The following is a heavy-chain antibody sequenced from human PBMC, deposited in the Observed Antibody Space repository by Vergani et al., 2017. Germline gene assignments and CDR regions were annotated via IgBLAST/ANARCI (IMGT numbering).Heavy chain of an antibody. CDR2: ISGSGGST. V-gene: IGHV3-23*01. J-gene: IGHJ1*01. CDR3: ARGISSSGYYYAEDFQH. Sequence: EVQLLESGGGLVQPGGSLRLSCAASGFTFSSYAMSWVRQAPGKGLEWVSAISGSGGSTYYADSVKGRFTISRDNSKNTLYLQMNSLRAEDTAVYYCARGISSSGYYYAEDFQHWGQGTLVTVSS. D-gene: IGHD3-22*01. CDR1: GFTFSSYA.